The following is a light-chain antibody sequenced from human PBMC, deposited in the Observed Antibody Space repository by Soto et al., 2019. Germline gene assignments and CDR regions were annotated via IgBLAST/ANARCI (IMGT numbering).Light chain of an antibody. CDR3: QQYSDWPIT. CDR2: GAS. CDR1: QSVSSN. J-gene: IGKJ4*01. Sequence: EIVLTQSPATLSLSPGERATLSCRASQSVSSNLAWYQQKPGQAPRLLIYGASTRGTGIPARFTGSGSGTDFTLTISSLQSEDFAVYYCQQYSDWPITFGGGTKVDI. V-gene: IGKV3-15*01.